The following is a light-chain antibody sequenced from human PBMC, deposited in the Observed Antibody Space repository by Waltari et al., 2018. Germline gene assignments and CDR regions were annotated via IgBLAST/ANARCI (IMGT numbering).Light chain of an antibody. J-gene: IGKJ5*01. Sequence: DIQMTQSPSTLSASVVDRVTITCRASQTIVGWLAWYLQKPGKAPKLLIYQASSLESGVPSRISGSGSGTEFTLTISSLQPDDFATYYCQQYNSYPITFGQGTRLEIK. CDR1: QTIVGW. V-gene: IGKV1-5*03. CDR3: QQYNSYPIT. CDR2: QAS.